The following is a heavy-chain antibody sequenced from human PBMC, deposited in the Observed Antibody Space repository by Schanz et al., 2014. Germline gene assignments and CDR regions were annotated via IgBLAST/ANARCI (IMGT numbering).Heavy chain of an antibody. D-gene: IGHD3-10*01. CDR2: IYASGAT. V-gene: IGHV3-66*01. CDR3: ARDGNYYGSRNYYKTPYYFDY. CDR1: GFTFSSYA. Sequence: VQLVESGGGVVQPGRSLRLSCAAYGFTFSSYAMSWVRQAPGKGLEWVSTIYASGATYYADSVKRRFTISRDISKNTLHLQVTSLRAEDTAIYYCARDGNYYGSRNYYKTPYYFDYWGQGTLVTVSS. J-gene: IGHJ4*02.